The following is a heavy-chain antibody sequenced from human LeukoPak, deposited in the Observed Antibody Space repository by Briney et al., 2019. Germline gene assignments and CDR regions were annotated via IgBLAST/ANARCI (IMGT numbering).Heavy chain of an antibody. V-gene: IGHV4-59*01. J-gene: IGHJ4*02. CDR2: IYHSGST. CDR1: GDSISSSY. Sequence: PSETLSLTCTVSGDSISSSYWTWIRQPPRKGLEWIGNIYHSGSTNYNPSLKSRVTISIDTSKNQFSLKLSSVTAADTAVYYCARGQLVLDYWGQGTLVTVSS. CDR3: ARGQLVLDY. D-gene: IGHD6-13*01.